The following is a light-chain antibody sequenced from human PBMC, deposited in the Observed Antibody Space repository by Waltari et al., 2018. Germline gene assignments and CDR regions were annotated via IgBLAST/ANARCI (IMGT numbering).Light chain of an antibody. CDR1: SSNIGAGYD. V-gene: IGLV1-40*01. CDR3: QSYDSSLSGVV. CDR2: NNN. Sequence: QSVLTQPPSVSGAPGQRVTISCTGRSSNIGAGYDVHWYQQLPGTAPKPLIYNNNNRPSGVPDRFSGSKSGTSASLAITGLQAEDEADYYCQSYDSSLSGVVFGGGTKLTVL. J-gene: IGLJ2*01.